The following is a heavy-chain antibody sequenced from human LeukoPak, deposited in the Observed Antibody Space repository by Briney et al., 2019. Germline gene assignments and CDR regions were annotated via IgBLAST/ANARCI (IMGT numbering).Heavy chain of an antibody. CDR2: INHSGST. CDR1: GGSFSGYY. J-gene: IGHJ4*02. Sequence: SETLSLTCAVYGGSFSGYYWSWIRQPPGKGLEWIGEINHSGSTNYNPSLKSRVTISVDTSKNQFSLKLSSVTAADTAVYYCARGEYSSSLVYWGQGTLVTVSS. CDR3: ARGEYSSSLVY. D-gene: IGHD6-13*01. V-gene: IGHV4-34*01.